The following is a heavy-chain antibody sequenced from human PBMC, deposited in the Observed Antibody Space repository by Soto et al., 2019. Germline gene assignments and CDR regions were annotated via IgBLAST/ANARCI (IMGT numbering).Heavy chain of an antibody. Sequence: GESLKISCKGSGYSFTSYWISWVRQMPGKGLEWMGRIDPSDSYTNYSPSSQGHVTISADKSISTAYLQWSSLKASDTAMYYCAVNIVVVPAAISYYYGMDVWGQGTTVTVSS. D-gene: IGHD2-2*01. CDR2: IDPSDSYT. CDR1: GYSFTSYW. CDR3: AVNIVVVPAAISYYYGMDV. J-gene: IGHJ6*02. V-gene: IGHV5-10-1*01.